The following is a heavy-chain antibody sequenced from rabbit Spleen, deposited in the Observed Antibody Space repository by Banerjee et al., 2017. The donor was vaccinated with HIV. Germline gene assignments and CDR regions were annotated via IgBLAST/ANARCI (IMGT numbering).Heavy chain of an antibody. CDR1: GFTLNNVA. J-gene: IGHJ4*01. D-gene: IGHD7-1*01. CDR2: LYGSEQIV. CDR3: ARGDTYNTDYTGGDL. V-gene: IGHV1S45*01. Sequence: QEHLEETGGDLVQPGGSLTLSCNTSGFTLNNVAISWVRQTPGKGLEWIGVLYGSEQIVDYANWVNGRFTISKTSSTTVTLQLTSLTAADTATYFCARGDTYNTDYTGGDLWGPGTLVTVS.